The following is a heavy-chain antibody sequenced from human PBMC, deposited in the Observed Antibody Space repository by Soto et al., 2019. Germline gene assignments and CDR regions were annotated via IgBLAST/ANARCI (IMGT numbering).Heavy chain of an antibody. Sequence: GGSLRLSCAASGFTFSSYAMSWVRQAPGKGLEWVSAISGSGGSTYYADSVKGRFTISRDNSKNTLYLQMNSLRAEDTAVYYCAKWVYRSSTSCPNWFDPWGQGTLVTVSS. V-gene: IGHV3-23*01. J-gene: IGHJ5*02. CDR3: AKWVYRSSTSCPNWFDP. CDR2: ISGSGGST. CDR1: GFTFSSYA. D-gene: IGHD2-2*01.